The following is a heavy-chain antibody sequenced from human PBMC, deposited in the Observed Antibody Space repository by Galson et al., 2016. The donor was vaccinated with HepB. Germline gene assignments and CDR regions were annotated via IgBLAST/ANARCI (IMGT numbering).Heavy chain of an antibody. Sequence: SLRLSCAASGFTVSSNYMNWVRQTPGKGLEWVSFISSGGTTYHAGSVKGRFTISRDKSKNTLYLQMNSLRSEGTAVYCCATATNFYRYYGMDVWGQGTTVIVSS. V-gene: IGHV3-53*01. CDR2: ISSGGTT. CDR1: GFTVSSNY. J-gene: IGHJ6*02. CDR3: ATATNFYRYYGMDV.